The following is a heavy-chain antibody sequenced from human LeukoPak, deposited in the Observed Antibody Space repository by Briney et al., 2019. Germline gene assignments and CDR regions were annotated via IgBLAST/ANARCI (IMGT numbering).Heavy chain of an antibody. CDR3: ARSLNGYSYGRFDY. Sequence: SETLSLTCAVYGGSFSGYYWSWIRQPPGKGLEWFGEINHSGSTNYNPSLKSRVTISVDTSKNQFSLRPSSVTAADTAVYYCARSLNGYSYGRFDYWGQGTLVTVSS. CDR2: INHSGST. CDR1: GGSFSGYY. V-gene: IGHV4-34*01. J-gene: IGHJ4*02. D-gene: IGHD5-18*01.